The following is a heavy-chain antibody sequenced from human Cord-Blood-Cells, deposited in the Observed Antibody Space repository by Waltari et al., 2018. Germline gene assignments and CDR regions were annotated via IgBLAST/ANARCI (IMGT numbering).Heavy chain of an antibody. CDR2: MNPNSGNT. V-gene: IGHV1-8*01. CDR1: GYTFTSYD. CDR3: ASRHCSGGSCQPYYYYGMDV. J-gene: IGHJ6*02. D-gene: IGHD2-15*01. Sequence: QVQLVQSGAEVKKPGASVKVSCKASGYTFTSYDIHWVRQATGQGLEWMGWMNPNSGNTGYAQKFQGRVTMTRNTSISTAYMELSSLRSEDTAVYYCASRHCSGGSCQPYYYYGMDVWGQGTTVTVSS.